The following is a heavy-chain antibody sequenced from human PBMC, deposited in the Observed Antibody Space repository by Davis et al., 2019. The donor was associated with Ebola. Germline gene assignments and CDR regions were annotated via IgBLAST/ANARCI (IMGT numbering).Heavy chain of an antibody. Sequence: MPSETLSLTCTVSGGSISSSSYYWGWIRQPPGKGLEWIGYAYYSGTTNYNPSLKSRVTISVDTFMHQFSLKLSSVTAADTAVYYCARVASYGDYFDYWGLGTLVTVSS. D-gene: IGHD5-18*01. CDR1: GGSISSSSYY. J-gene: IGHJ4*02. CDR2: AYYSGTT. CDR3: ARVASYGDYFDY. V-gene: IGHV4-61*05.